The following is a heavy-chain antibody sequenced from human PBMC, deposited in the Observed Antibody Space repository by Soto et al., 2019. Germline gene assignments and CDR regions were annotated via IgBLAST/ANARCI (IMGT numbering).Heavy chain of an antibody. V-gene: IGHV4-34*01. CDR2: INHSGST. CDR3: ARGLGAYCVLMVYATPRGSWFDP. Sequence: SETLSLTCAVYGGSFSGYYWSWIRQPPGKGLEWIGEINHSGSTNYNPSLKSRVTISVDTSKNQFSLKLSSVTAADTAVYYCARGLGAYCVLMVYATPRGSWFDPWGQGTLVTVSS. D-gene: IGHD2-8*01. CDR1: GGSFSGYY. J-gene: IGHJ5*02.